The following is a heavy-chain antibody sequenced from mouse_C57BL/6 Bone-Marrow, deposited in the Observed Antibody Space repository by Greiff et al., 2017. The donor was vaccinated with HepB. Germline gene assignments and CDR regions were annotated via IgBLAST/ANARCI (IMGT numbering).Heavy chain of an antibody. Sequence: VQLQQPGAELVKPGASVKLSCKASGYTFTSYWMQWVKQRPGQGLEWIGEIDPSDSYTNYNQKFKGKATLTVDTSSSTAYMQLSSLTSEDSAVYYCAQIYYGYDGFDDWGQGTTLTVSS. CDR1: GYTFTSYW. D-gene: IGHD2-2*01. CDR2: IDPSDSYT. J-gene: IGHJ2*01. CDR3: AQIYYGYDGFDD. V-gene: IGHV1-50*01.